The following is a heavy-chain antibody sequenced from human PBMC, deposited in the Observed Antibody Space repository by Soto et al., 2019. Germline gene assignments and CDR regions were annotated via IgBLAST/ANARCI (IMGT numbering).Heavy chain of an antibody. D-gene: IGHD6-6*01. CDR3: AREGVFQYYYGMDV. Sequence: SVKVSCKASGGTFSSYAISWVRQAPGQGLEWMGGIIPIFGTANYAQKFQGRVTITADKSTSTAYMELSSLRSEDTAVYYCAREGVFQYYYGMDVWGQGTTVTVS. CDR2: IIPIFGTA. V-gene: IGHV1-69*06. J-gene: IGHJ6*02. CDR1: GGTFSSYA.